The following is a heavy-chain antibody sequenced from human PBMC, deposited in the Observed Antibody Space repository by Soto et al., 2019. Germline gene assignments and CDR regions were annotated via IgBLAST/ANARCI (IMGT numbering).Heavy chain of an antibody. Sequence: SETLSLTCTVSGGSISSYYWSWIRQPPGKGLEWIGYIYYSGSTNYNPSLKSRVTISVDTSKNQFSLKLSSVTAADTAVYYCARAGEDCSSTSCYAYYGMDVPGQQTTVTVSS. CDR1: GGSISSYY. V-gene: IGHV4-59*01. J-gene: IGHJ6*02. CDR3: ARAGEDCSSTSCYAYYGMDV. D-gene: IGHD2-2*01. CDR2: IYYSGST.